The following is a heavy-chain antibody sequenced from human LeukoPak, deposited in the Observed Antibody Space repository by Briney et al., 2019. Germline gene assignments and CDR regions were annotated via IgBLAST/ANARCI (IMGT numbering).Heavy chain of an antibody. V-gene: IGHV4-61*01. D-gene: IGHD3-16*02. CDR3: ARGRIIGWYFDL. J-gene: IGHJ2*01. Sequence: SQTLSLTCTVSGGSISSGSYYWSWIRQPPGKGLEWIGYIYYSGSTNYNPSLKSRVTISVDTSKNQFSLKLSSVTAADTAVYYCARGRIIGWYFDLWGRGTLVTVSS. CDR2: IYYSGST. CDR1: GGSISSGSYY.